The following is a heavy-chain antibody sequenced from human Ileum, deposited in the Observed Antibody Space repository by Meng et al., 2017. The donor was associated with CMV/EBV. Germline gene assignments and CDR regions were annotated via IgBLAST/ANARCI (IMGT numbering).Heavy chain of an antibody. V-gene: IGHV3-30-3*01. Sequence: FTFHNYDMHWVRQDPGKGLEWVALISYDGSNKYYSDSVKGRFTISRDNSKNTLYLQMNSLRAEDTAVYFCARNTFYYGSGSNYFDYWGQGTLVTVSS. D-gene: IGHD3-10*01. CDR3: ARNTFYYGSGSNYFDY. CDR1: FTFHNYD. J-gene: IGHJ4*02. CDR2: ISYDGSNK.